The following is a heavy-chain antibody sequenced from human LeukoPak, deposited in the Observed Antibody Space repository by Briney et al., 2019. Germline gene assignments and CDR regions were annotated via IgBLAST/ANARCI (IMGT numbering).Heavy chain of an antibody. CDR1: GFTFDDYA. V-gene: IGHV3-9*01. CDR2: ISWNSGSI. Sequence: GGSLGLSCAASGFTFDDYAMHWVRQAPGKGLEWVSGISWNSGSIGYADSVKGRFTISRDNAKNSLYLQMNSLRAEDTALYYCAKGTYSSSWYPFDYWGQGTLVTVSS. J-gene: IGHJ4*02. D-gene: IGHD6-13*01. CDR3: AKGTYSSSWYPFDY.